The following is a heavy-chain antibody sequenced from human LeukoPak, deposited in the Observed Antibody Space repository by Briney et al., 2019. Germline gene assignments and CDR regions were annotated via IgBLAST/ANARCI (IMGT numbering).Heavy chain of an antibody. J-gene: IGHJ3*02. CDR1: GYTFTSYG. CDR3: ARDRVPAAPKPIHPHAFDI. CDR2: ISAYNGNT. Sequence: ASVKVSCKASGYTFTSYGISWVRQAPGQGLEWMGWISAYNGNTNYAQKLQDRVTMTTDTSTSTAYMELRSLRSEDTAVYYCARDRVPAAPKPIHPHAFDIWGQGTMVTVSS. V-gene: IGHV1-18*01. D-gene: IGHD2-2*01.